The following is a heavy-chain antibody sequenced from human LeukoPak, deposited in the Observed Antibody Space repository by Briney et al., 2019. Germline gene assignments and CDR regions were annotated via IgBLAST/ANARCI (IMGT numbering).Heavy chain of an antibody. Sequence: AGGSLRLSCAASGFTFSSYAMSWVRQAPGKGLEWVSAISGSGGSTYYADSVKGRFTISRDNSKNTLYLQMNSLRAEDTAVYYCAISRVVGYYDSSGRPFPRFDYWGQGTLVTVSS. D-gene: IGHD3-22*01. CDR1: GFTFSSYA. V-gene: IGHV3-23*01. CDR3: AISRVVGYYDSSGRPFPRFDY. CDR2: ISGSGGST. J-gene: IGHJ4*02.